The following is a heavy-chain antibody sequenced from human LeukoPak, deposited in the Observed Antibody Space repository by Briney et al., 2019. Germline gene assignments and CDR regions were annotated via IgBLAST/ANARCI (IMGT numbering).Heavy chain of an antibody. CDR3: AREWGTGRFDP. D-gene: IGHD1-1*01. V-gene: IGHV4-59*01. J-gene: IGHJ5*02. Sequence: SETLSLTCTVSGGPISSYYWSWIRQPPGKGLEWIGYIYYSGSTNYNPSLKSRVTISVDTSKNQFSLKLSSVTAADTAVYYCAREWGTGRFDPWGQGTLVTVSS. CDR2: IYYSGST. CDR1: GGPISSYY.